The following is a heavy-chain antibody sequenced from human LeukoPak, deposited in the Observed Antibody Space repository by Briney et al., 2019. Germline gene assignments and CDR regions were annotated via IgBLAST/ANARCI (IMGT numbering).Heavy chain of an antibody. D-gene: IGHD4-23*01. CDR2: IYYSGST. J-gene: IGHJ4*02. CDR3: ARGYGGNIANFFDY. Sequence: SQTLSLTCTVSGGSISSGGYYWSWIRQHPGKGLEWIGYIYYSGSTYYNPSLKSRVTISVDTSKNQFSLKLGSVTAADTAVYYCARGYGGNIANFFDYWGQGTLVTVSS. V-gene: IGHV4-31*03. CDR1: GGSISSGGYY.